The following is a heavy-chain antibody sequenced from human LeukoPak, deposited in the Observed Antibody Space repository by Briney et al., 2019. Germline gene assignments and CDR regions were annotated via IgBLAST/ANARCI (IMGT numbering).Heavy chain of an antibody. CDR1: GGSISNYY. CDR3: AGTHIGVVASVMGPDVAFNF. CDR2: MYYSANA. V-gene: IGHV4-59*08. J-gene: IGHJ3*01. Sequence: SETLSLTCTVSGGSISNYYWSWLRQPPGKGLEWIGYMYYSANANYNSSLKSRVTFSVDTSKNHFSLRLMSVTATDTAVYSCAGTHIGVVASVMGPDVAFNFWGQGTMGTVSS. D-gene: IGHD2-15*01.